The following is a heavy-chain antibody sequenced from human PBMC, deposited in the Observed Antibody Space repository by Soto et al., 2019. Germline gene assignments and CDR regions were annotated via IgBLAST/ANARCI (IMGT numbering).Heavy chain of an antibody. CDR2: IYYSGST. D-gene: IGHD3-10*01. J-gene: IGHJ4*02. Sequence: SETLSLTCTVSGGSISSSSYYWGWIRQPPGKGLEWIGSIYYSGSTYYNPSLKSRVTISVDTSKNQFSLKLSSVTAADTAVYYCARHHRGRYYGSGSYFKGYYFDYWGQGTLVT. V-gene: IGHV4-39*01. CDR3: ARHHRGRYYGSGSYFKGYYFDY. CDR1: GGSISSSSYY.